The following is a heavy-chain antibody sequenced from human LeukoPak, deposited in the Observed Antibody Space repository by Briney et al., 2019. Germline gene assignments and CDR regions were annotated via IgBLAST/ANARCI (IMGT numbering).Heavy chain of an antibody. J-gene: IGHJ6*03. CDR3: ARDTIDPFYYYYYMDV. Sequence: SETLSLTCGVSGGSISSYYWSWIRQAPGKGLEWIGYIYSSGSTNYNPSLKSRVTMSVDTSKNQFSLKLSSVTAADTAVYYCARDTIDPFYYYYYMDVWGKGTTVTISS. CDR2: IYSSGST. CDR1: GGSISSYY. V-gene: IGHV4-59*12.